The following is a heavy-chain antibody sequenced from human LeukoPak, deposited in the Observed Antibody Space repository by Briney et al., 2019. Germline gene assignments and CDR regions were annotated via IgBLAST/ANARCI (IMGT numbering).Heavy chain of an antibody. CDR1: GGSVSSYY. CDR3: ASTYAYITMITGLH. Sequence: SETLSLTCSVSGGSVSSYYWSWIRQSPGKGLEWIGYIHNGGRTNYNPSLKSRVTISVDTSKNQFSLKLSSVTAADTAVYYCASTYAYITMITGLHWGQGTLVTVSS. D-gene: IGHD3-22*01. V-gene: IGHV4-4*08. CDR2: IHNGGRT. J-gene: IGHJ4*02.